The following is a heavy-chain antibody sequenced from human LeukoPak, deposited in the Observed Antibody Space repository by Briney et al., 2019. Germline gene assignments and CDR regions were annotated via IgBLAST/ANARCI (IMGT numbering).Heavy chain of an antibody. D-gene: IGHD3-3*01. CDR3: ARGVYYDFWSDI. V-gene: IGHV1-2*06. CDR2: INPSGGGT. CDR1: GYTFTGYY. Sequence: GASVKISCKASGYTFTGYYMHWGRQAPGQGLEWMGRINPSGGGTNYAQKFQCTVTMTRDTSISTAYMELSRLRSDDTAVYYCARGVYYDFWSDIWGQGTMVTVSS. J-gene: IGHJ3*02.